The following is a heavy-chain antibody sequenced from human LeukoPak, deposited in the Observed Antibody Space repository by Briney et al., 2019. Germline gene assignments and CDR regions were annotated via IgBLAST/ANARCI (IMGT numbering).Heavy chain of an antibody. J-gene: IGHJ6*04. V-gene: IGHV7-4-1*02. Sequence: GASVKVSCKASGYTFTSYAMNWVRQAPGQGLEWMGWINTNTGNPTYAQGFTGRFVFSLDTSVSTAYLQISSLKAEDTAVYYCAKRNLYQLLFDPSMDVWGKGTTVTVSS. D-gene: IGHD2-2*01. CDR3: AKRNLYQLLFDPSMDV. CDR1: GYTFTSYA. CDR2: INTNTGNP.